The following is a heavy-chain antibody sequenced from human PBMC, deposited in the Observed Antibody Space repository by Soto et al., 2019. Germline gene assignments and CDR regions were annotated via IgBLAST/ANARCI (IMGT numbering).Heavy chain of an antibody. V-gene: IGHV1-46*03. CDR2: INPSGGST. CDR1: GYTITTYS. J-gene: IGHJ4*02. CDR3: ARENSDYDSYAVLDY. Sequence: QVQLVQSGAEVKKPGASVKVSCKASGYTITTYSIHWVRQAPGQGLEWMGIINPSGGSTHYAQKFQGRVTMTRDTSTSTVYMELSSLKSEDTAVYFCARENSDYDSYAVLDYWGQGTLVTVSS. D-gene: IGHD5-12*01.